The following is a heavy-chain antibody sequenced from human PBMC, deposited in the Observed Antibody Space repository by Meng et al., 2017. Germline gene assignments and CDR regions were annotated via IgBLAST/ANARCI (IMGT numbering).Heavy chain of an antibody. CDR2: ITKDGSRK. Sequence: QVRVWGFGGEVVPPGRSLTPSCAASGFIFSNYEMHWVRQAPGKGLEWVACITKDGSRKYYLGSVRGRFTISRDNSKNTLYLEMNSLRSEDTALYYCARDFDYWGQGTLVTVSS. J-gene: IGHJ4*02. CDR1: GFIFSNYE. V-gene: IGHV3-30*16. CDR3: ARDFDY.